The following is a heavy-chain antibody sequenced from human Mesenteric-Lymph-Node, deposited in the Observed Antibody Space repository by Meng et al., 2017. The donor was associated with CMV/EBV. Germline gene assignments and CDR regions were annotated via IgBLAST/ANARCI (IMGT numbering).Heavy chain of an antibody. CDR2: ISPNSGAT. V-gene: IGHV1-2*02. D-gene: IGHD2-2*01. CDR1: DYTFTDYF. CDR3: ARDKQRCSSTSCYRGGWFDP. J-gene: IGHJ5*02. Sequence: ASVKVSCKASDYTFTDYFMHWVRQAPGQGLEWMGWISPNSGATHYAQKFQGRVTMTRDTSISTAYMDLSSLRSDDTAVYYCARDKQRCSSTSCYRGGWFDPWGQGTLVTVSS.